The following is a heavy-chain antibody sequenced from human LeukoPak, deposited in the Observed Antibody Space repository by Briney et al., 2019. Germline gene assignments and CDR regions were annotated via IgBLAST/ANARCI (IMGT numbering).Heavy chain of an antibody. CDR3: ARVTGYVMEDYFDY. J-gene: IGHJ4*02. CDR2: IYYSGST. V-gene: IGHV4-59*01. D-gene: IGHD6-13*01. CDR1: GGSISSYY. Sequence: SETLSLTCTVSGGSISSYYWSWIRQPPGKGLEWIGYIYYSGSTNYNPPLKSRVTISVDTSKNQFSLRLSSVTAADTAVYYCARVTGYVMEDYFDYWGQGTLVTVSS.